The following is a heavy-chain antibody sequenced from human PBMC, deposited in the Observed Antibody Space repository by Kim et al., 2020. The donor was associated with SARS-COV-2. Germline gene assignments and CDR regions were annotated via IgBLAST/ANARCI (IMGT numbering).Heavy chain of an antibody. CDR1: GGTFSSYA. J-gene: IGHJ6*02. CDR2: IIPILGIA. CDR3: ASYGSGGYYYYYGMDV. V-gene: IGHV1-69*04. D-gene: IGHD3-10*01. Sequence: SVKVSCKASGGTFSSYAISWVRQAPGQGLEWMGRIIPILGIANYAQKFQGRVTITADKSTSTAYMELSSLRSEDTAVYYCASYGSGGYYYYYGMDVWGQ.